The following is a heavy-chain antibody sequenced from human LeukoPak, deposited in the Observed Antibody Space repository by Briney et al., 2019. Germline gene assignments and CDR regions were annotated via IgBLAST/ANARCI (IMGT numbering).Heavy chain of an antibody. CDR3: ARVEGGSGWFYFDY. Sequence: SETLSLTCTVSGGSVSSGSYYWSWLRQPPGKGLECIGSIHYSVSTKYNPSLKSRVTLSAETSKNQFSLKLSSVTAADTAVYYCARVEGGSGWFYFDYWGQGTLVTVSS. J-gene: IGHJ4*02. CDR2: IHYSVST. CDR1: GGSVSSGSYY. V-gene: IGHV4-61*01. D-gene: IGHD6-19*01.